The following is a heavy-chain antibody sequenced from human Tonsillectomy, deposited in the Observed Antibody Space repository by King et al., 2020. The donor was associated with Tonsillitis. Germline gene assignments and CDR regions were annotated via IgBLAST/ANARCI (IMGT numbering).Heavy chain of an antibody. V-gene: IGHV3-72*01. CDR3: VGVNTSNRSYYPES. D-gene: IGHD2-2*01. CDR1: GFTFSDHY. Sequence: VQLVESGGGLVQPGGSLRLSCTASGFTFSDHYMDWVRQAPGKGLEWVGRTRNKANSHTTEYAASVKGRFTISRDDSRNSLYLQMNSLKIEDTAVYYCVGVNTSNRSYYPESWGQGTLVSVSS. CDR2: TRNKANSHTT. J-gene: IGHJ5*02.